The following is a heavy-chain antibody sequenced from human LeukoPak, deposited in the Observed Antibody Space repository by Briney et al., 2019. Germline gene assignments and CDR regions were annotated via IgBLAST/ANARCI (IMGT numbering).Heavy chain of an antibody. CDR2: INHSGST. V-gene: IGHV4-34*01. CDR1: GGSFSGYY. Sequence: SETLSLTCAVYGGSFSGYYWSWICQPPGKGLEWIGEINHSGSTNYNPSLKSRVTISVDTSKNQFSLKLSSVTAADTAVYYCARDQYSSSSDYYYYMDVWGKGTTVTVSS. D-gene: IGHD6-6*01. J-gene: IGHJ6*03. CDR3: ARDQYSSSSDYYYYMDV.